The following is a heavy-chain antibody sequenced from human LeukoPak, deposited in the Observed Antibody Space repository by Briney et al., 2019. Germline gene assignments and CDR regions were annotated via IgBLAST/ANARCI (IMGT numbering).Heavy chain of an antibody. D-gene: IGHD2-15*01. Sequence: GGSLRLSCAASGFTFSSYSMNWVRQAPGKGLEWVSYISSSSSTIYYADSVKGRFTISRDNAKNSLYLQMNSLRAEDTAVYYCARVPAATNHYYYYYYMDIWGKGTTVTVSS. V-gene: IGHV3-48*04. CDR1: GFTFSSYS. CDR3: ARVPAATNHYYYYYYMDI. J-gene: IGHJ6*03. CDR2: ISSSSSTI.